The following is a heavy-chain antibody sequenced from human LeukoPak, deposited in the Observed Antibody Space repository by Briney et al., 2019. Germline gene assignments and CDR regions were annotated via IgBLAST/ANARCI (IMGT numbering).Heavy chain of an antibody. D-gene: IGHD3-22*01. Sequence: ASVKVSCKASGYTFTGYYMHWVRRAPGQGLEWMGWINPNSGGTNYAQKFQGRVTMTRDTSISTAYMELSRLRSDDTAVYYCAREMVGYYDSSGYLGIDYWGQGTLVTVSS. J-gene: IGHJ4*02. CDR2: INPNSGGT. V-gene: IGHV1-2*02. CDR1: GYTFTGYY. CDR3: AREMVGYYDSSGYLGIDY.